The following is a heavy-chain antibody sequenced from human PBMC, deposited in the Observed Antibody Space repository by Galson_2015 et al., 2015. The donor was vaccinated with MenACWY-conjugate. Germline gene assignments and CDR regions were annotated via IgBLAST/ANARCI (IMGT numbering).Heavy chain of an antibody. CDR2: IYSDGST. D-gene: IGHD3-10*01. J-gene: IGHJ6*02. V-gene: IGHV3-53*01. Sequence: SLRLSCAVSGFTVSSSYMTWVRQVPGKGLEWVSVIYSDGSTYNADSVKGRFTISRDNSKNTVFLQMTSLRAEDTAMYYCARDSRATTVWGLNKRKTIDYYYGMDVWGQGTTVIVSS. CDR3: ARDSRATTVWGLNKRKTIDYYYGMDV. CDR1: GFTVSSSY.